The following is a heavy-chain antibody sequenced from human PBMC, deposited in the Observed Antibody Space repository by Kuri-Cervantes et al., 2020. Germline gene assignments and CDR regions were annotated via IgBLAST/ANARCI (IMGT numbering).Heavy chain of an antibody. CDR2: IYPGDYDT. D-gene: IGHD3-3*01. Sequence: GESLKISCQGSGYSFTTYWIGWVRQMPGKGLEWIGIIYPGDYDTRYNPSFQGQVTISVDESISTAYLQWTSLKPSDTAIYYCARSSSFWSGFSPWDPFDVWGQGTMVTVSS. CDR1: GYSFTTYW. V-gene: IGHV5-51*01. CDR3: ARSSSFWSGFSPWDPFDV. J-gene: IGHJ3*01.